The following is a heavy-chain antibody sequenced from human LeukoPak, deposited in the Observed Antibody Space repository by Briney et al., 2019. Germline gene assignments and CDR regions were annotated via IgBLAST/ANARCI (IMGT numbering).Heavy chain of an antibody. CDR1: GLPVSRNH. D-gene: IGHD6-19*01. CDR2: MYGGGST. CDR3: GAQWLVYYLDY. J-gene: IGHJ4*02. V-gene: IGHV3-53*01. Sequence: GGPQRLPCTASGLPVSRNHTMGARRATGKGREGVSRMYGGGSTLSGDRVEGRFTISRANSRNLLSFQMNSLRGEDTAVYYCGAQWLVYYLDYWGQGTLVTVSS.